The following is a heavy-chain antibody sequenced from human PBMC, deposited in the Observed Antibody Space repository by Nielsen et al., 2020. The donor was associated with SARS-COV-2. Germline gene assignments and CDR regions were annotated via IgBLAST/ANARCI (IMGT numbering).Heavy chain of an antibody. CDR2: ISYDGSNK. D-gene: IGHD1-26*01. V-gene: IGHV3-30*18. J-gene: IGHJ5*02. Sequence: GESLKISCAASGFTFSSYGMHWVRQALGKGLEWVAVISYDGSNKYYADSVKGRFTISRDNSKNTLYLQMNSLRAEDTAVYYCAKDRGKWELLNWFDPWGQGTLVTVSS. CDR3: AKDRGKWELLNWFDP. CDR1: GFTFSSYG.